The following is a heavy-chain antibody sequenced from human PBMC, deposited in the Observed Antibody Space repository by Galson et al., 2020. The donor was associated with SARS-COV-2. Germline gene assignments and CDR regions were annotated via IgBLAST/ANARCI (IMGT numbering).Heavy chain of an antibody. CDR1: GYTFTSYS. CDR3: ARDQHHFYGMDV. V-gene: IGHV1-18*01. Sequence: ASVKVSCKASGYTFTSYSLFWVRQAPGQGLEWVGWLSPYNGYTAYAQKLQGRVTMTTDRSTSTAYMELKSLGSDDTAVYYCARDQHHFYGMDVWGQGTTVTVSS. CDR2: LSPYNGYT. J-gene: IGHJ6*02.